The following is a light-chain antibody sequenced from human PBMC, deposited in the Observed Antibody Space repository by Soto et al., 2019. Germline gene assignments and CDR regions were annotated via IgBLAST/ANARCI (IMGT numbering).Light chain of an antibody. CDR3: LQRYNWPLT. J-gene: IGKJ5*01. CDR1: QSVSSY. CDR2: DAS. Sequence: EIVLTQSPATQSMSPGERATLSCRTSQSVSSYLAWYQQKPGQPPTLLIYDASNRATGIPARFSGSGSGTDSTLTISSLEPEDFAVYHCLQRYNWPLTFGQGTRLEIK. V-gene: IGKV3-11*01.